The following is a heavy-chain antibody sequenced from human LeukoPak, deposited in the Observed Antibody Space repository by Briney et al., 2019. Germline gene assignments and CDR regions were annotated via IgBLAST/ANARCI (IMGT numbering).Heavy chain of an antibody. Sequence: QAGGSLRLSCAASGFTFSSYGMHWVRQAPGKGLEWVAVISYDGSNKYYADSVKGRFTISRDNSKNTLYLQMNSLRAEDTAVYYCAKDVAVLLWFGGLDYWGQGTLVTVSS. D-gene: IGHD3-10*01. J-gene: IGHJ4*02. CDR2: ISYDGSNK. CDR3: AKDVAVLLWFGGLDY. CDR1: GFTFSSYG. V-gene: IGHV3-30*18.